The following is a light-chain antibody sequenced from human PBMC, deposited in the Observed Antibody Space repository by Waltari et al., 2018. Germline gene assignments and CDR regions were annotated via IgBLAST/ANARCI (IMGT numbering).Light chain of an antibody. J-gene: IGLJ3*02. Sequence: QSVLTQPPSVSGAPGQRVTISCTGSGSNIGAGYDVHWYQQLPRAAPKPLIYGSTRRPLGVPARLFGSTSGTSASLAIIGLQAEDEADYYCQSYDTSLSVVFGGGTKLTVL. CDR2: GST. CDR1: GSNIGAGYD. CDR3: QSYDTSLSVV. V-gene: IGLV1-40*01.